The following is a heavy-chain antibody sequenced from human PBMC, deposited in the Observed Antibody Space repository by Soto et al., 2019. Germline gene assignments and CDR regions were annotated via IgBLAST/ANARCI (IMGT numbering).Heavy chain of an antibody. CDR3: AKSPRGEMATD. V-gene: IGHV1-18*01. CDR2: IKTYNGNT. J-gene: IGHJ4*02. Sequence: QVQLVQSGPEVKKPGASVKVSCKASGYTFINYAITWVRQAPGQGLEWMGWIKTYNGNTNYAENPXXRATMTXXXXXXTAYXXVXSXRSDDTAVYYCAKSPRGEMATDWGQGTLVTVSS. D-gene: IGHD5-12*01. CDR1: GYTFINYA.